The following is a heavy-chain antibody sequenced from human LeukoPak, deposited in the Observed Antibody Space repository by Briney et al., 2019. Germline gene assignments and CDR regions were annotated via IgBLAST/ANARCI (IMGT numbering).Heavy chain of an antibody. V-gene: IGHV3-48*04. CDR1: GFTFSSYS. CDR2: ISSSGSTI. J-gene: IGHJ3*02. D-gene: IGHD4-17*01. CDR3: AREDYDYAFDI. Sequence: GGSLRLSCAASGFTFSSYSMNWIRQATGKGLEWVSYISSSGSTIYYADSVKGRFTISRDNAKNSLYLQMNSLRAEDTAVYYCAREDYDYAFDIWGQGTMVTVSS.